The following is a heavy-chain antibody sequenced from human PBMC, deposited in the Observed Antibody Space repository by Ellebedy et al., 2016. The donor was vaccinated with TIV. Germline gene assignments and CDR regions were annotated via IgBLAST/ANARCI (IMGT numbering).Heavy chain of an antibody. CDR3: ARTGICIPKMVRGAYFDY. CDR1: GFSLSTSGVG. Sequence: SGPTLVKPTQTLTLTCTFSGFSLSTSGVGVGWIRQPPGKALEWLALIYWDDDKRYSPSLKSRLTITKDTSKNQVVLTMTNMDPVDTATYYCARTGICIPKMVRGAYFDYWGQGTLVTVSS. V-gene: IGHV2-5*02. D-gene: IGHD3-10*01. CDR2: IYWDDDK. J-gene: IGHJ4*02.